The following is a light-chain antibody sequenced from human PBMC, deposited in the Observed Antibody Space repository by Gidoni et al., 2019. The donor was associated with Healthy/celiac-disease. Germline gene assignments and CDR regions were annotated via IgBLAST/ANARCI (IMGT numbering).Light chain of an antibody. CDR2: AAS. CDR1: QSISSY. V-gene: IGKV1-39*01. CDR3: QQSYSTRFT. J-gene: IGKJ3*01. Sequence: DIQMTQSPSSLSASVGDRVTITCRASQSISSYLNWYQQKPGKAPKLLIYAASSLQSGVPSRFSGSGSGTDFTLTISSLQPEDFATYYCQQSYSTRFTFXSXTKVDIK.